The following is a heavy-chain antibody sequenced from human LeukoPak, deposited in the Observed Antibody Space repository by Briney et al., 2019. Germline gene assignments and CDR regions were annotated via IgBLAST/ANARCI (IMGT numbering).Heavy chain of an antibody. D-gene: IGHD1-26*01. V-gene: IGHV5-51*01. CDR1: GFTFTSYW. CDR3: ARQEEATSLDY. J-gene: IGHJ4*02. CDR2: IYPGDSDT. Sequence: GGSLRLSCAASGFTFTSYWIGWVRQMPGKGLEWMGIIYPGDSDTRYSPSFQGQVTISADKSISTAYLQWSSLKASDTAMYYCARQEEATSLDYWGQGTLVTVSS.